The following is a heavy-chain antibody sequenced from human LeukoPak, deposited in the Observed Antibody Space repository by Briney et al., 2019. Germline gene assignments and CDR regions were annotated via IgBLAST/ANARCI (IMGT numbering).Heavy chain of an antibody. CDR1: GFTFSSYW. D-gene: IGHD3-10*01. J-gene: IGHJ4*02. CDR2: TKQDGSEA. Sequence: GGSLRLSCEVFGFTFSSYWMSWVRQAPGKGLEWVANTKQDGSEAYYVDSVKGRFTIYRDNAKNSLYLQMNSLRAEATAVYYCARHLAGSYYRGIDYWGQGTLVTVSS. V-gene: IGHV3-7*05. CDR3: ARHLAGSYYRGIDY.